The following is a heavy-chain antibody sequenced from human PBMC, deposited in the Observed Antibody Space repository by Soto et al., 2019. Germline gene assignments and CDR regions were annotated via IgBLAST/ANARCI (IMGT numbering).Heavy chain of an antibody. V-gene: IGHV1-18*01. Sequence: ASVKVSCKASDYTFTSYGITWVRQAPGQGLEWMGWISVNNGNTNYALKFQGRVTMTTDTSTNTAYMELWTLRSDDTAAYYCARAFSYGSYWYFDLWGRGTLVTVS. J-gene: IGHJ2*01. CDR2: ISVNNGNT. D-gene: IGHD5-18*01. CDR3: ARAFSYGSYWYFDL. CDR1: DYTFTSYG.